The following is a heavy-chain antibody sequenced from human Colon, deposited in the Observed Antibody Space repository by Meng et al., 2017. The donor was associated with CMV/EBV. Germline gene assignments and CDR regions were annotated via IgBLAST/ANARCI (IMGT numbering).Heavy chain of an antibody. CDR3: ARDDPGDPLDF. Sequence: QVLLVQSGAEVKKPGASVRVSCKASGYTFTSHDINWVRQATGQGLEWMGWMNPNSGNTGYAQKFQGRVTLTTNTSISTAYMELSSLKSDDTAVYYCARDDPGDPLDFWGQGTLVTVSS. CDR1: GYTFTSHD. J-gene: IGHJ4*02. CDR2: MNPNSGNT. V-gene: IGHV1-8*01. D-gene: IGHD3-16*01.